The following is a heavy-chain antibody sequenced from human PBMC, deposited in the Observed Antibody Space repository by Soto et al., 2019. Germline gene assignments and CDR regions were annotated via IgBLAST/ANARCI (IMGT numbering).Heavy chain of an antibody. CDR3: AREGSSSDLGFDY. J-gene: IGHJ4*02. CDR2: IWYDGSNK. V-gene: IGHV3-33*01. Sequence: GGSLRLSCAASGFTFSSYGMHWVRQAPGKGLEWVAVIWYDGSNKYYADSVKGRFTISRDNSKNTLYLQMNSLRAEDTAVYYCAREGSSSDLGFDYWGQGTLVTVSS. D-gene: IGHD6-13*01. CDR1: GFTFSSYG.